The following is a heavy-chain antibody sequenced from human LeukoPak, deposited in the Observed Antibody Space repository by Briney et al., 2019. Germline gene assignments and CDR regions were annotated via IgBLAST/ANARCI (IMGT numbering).Heavy chain of an antibody. J-gene: IGHJ4*02. D-gene: IGHD2-2*01. CDR2: IKQDGSEK. CDR1: GFTFSSYW. V-gene: IGHV3-7*01. CDR3: ARKYCSSTSCPHKCYFDY. Sequence: GGSLRPSCAASGFTFSSYWMSWVRQAPGKGLEWVANIKQDGSEKYYVDSVKGRFTISRDNAKNSLYLQMNSLRAEDTAVYYCARKYCSSTSCPHKCYFDYWGQGTLGTVSS.